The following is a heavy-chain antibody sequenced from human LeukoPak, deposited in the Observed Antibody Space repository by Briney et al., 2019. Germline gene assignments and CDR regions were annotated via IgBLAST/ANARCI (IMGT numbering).Heavy chain of an antibody. CDR1: GFTFSNYA. CDR2: ISGSGGST. V-gene: IGHV3-23*01. D-gene: IGHD1-26*01. Sequence: QPGGSLRLSCAASGFTFSNYAMSWVRQAPGKGLEWVSAISGSGGSTYYADSVKGRFTISRDNSKNTLYLQMNSLRAEDTAVYYCAKGREREVDAFDIWGQGTMVTVSS. J-gene: IGHJ3*02. CDR3: AKGREREVDAFDI.